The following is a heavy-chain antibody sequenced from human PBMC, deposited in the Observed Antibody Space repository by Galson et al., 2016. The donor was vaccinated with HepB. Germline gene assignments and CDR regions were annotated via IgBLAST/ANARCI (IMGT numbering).Heavy chain of an antibody. J-gene: IGHJ4*02. V-gene: IGHV4-34*01. CDR1: GSFSGYY. D-gene: IGHD3-9*01. CDR2: INHSGST. CDR3: ARGGYDFLTGYYGLDY. Sequence: GSFSGYYWTWIRQPPGKGLEWIGEINHSGSTNYNPPLKSRVTISVDTSKNQFSLKLSSVTAADTAVYYCARGGYDFLTGYYGLDYWGQGTLVTVSS.